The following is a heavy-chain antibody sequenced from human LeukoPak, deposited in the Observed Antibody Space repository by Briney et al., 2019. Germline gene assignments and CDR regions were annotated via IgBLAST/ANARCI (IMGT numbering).Heavy chain of an antibody. Sequence: PSETLSLTCTVSGGSISSYYWSWIRQPPGKGLGWNGYIYYSGSANYHPSLKSRVTISVDTSKNRFSLRLSSVTAADTAVYYCARVTGYMVEDYFDYWGQGTLVTVSS. CDR2: IYYSGSA. D-gene: IGHD6-13*01. V-gene: IGHV4-59*01. CDR3: ARVTGYMVEDYFDY. J-gene: IGHJ4*02. CDR1: GGSISSYY.